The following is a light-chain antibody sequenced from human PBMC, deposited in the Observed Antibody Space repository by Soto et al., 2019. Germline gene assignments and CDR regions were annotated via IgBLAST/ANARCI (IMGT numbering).Light chain of an antibody. J-gene: IGKJ5*01. V-gene: IGKV3-11*01. CDR3: QQSSNRPPWIT. Sequence: EIVMTQSPATLSVSPGERATLSCRASQSVSSYLAWYQQKPGQAPRLLIYDASNRATGIPARFSGSGSGTDFTLTISSLEPEDFAVYYCQQSSNRPPWITFGQGTRLEIK. CDR2: DAS. CDR1: QSVSSY.